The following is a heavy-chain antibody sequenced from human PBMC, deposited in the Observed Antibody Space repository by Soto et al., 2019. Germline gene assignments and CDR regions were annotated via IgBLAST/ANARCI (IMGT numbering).Heavy chain of an antibody. V-gene: IGHV1-46*01. CDR3: ASTLITIFGRGYYYGMDV. CDR2: INPSGGST. D-gene: IGHD3-3*01. Sequence: ASVKVSCKASGYTFTSYYMHWVRQAPGQGLEWMGIINPSGGSTSYAQKFQGRVTMTRDTSTSTVYMELSSLRSEDTAVYYRASTLITIFGRGYYYGMDVWGQGTTVTVSS. CDR1: GYTFTSYY. J-gene: IGHJ6*02.